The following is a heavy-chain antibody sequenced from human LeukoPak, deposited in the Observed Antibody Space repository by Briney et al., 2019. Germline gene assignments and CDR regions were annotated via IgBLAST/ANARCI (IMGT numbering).Heavy chain of an antibody. CDR2: IYSGGST. D-gene: IGHD3-22*01. CDR1: GFTVSSNY. V-gene: IGHV3-53*01. J-gene: IGHJ4*02. Sequence: GGSLTLSCAASGFTVSSNYMSWVRQAPGKGLEWVSVIYSGGSTYYADSVKGRFTISRDNSKNTLYLQMNSLRAEDTAVYYCARGLYYFDTSGYLYYWGQGTLVTVSS. CDR3: ARGLYYFDTSGYLYY.